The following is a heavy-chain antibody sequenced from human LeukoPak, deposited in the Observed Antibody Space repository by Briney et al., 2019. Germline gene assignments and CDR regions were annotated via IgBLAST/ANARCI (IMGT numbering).Heavy chain of an antibody. CDR1: GLTFDDYG. CDR3: ARGVDSSGYWYYFDY. Sequence: PGGSLRLSCAASGLTFDDYGMSWVRQAPGKGLEWVSGINWNGGSTGYADSVKGRFTISRDNAKNSLYLQMNSLRAEDTALYYCARGVDSSGYWYYFDYWGQGTLVTISS. J-gene: IGHJ4*02. D-gene: IGHD3-22*01. V-gene: IGHV3-20*04. CDR2: INWNGGST.